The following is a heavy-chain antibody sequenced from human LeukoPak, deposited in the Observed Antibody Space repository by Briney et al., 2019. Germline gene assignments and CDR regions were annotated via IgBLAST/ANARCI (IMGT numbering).Heavy chain of an antibody. V-gene: IGHV3-23*01. Sequence: GGILRRSCAAAGFPCSGWGVTWIHQATGNVVPRLSAISGSGGSTYYADSVKGRFTISRDNSKNMLYLQMNSLRVDDTAIYYCARRSGDIGLDYWGQGTLVAVSS. D-gene: IGHD3-10*01. J-gene: IGHJ4*02. CDR2: ISGSGGST. CDR1: GFPCSGWG. CDR3: ARRSGDIGLDY.